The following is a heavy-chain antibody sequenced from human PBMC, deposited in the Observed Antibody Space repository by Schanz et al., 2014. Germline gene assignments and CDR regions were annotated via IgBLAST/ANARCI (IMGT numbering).Heavy chain of an antibody. J-gene: IGHJ3*02. V-gene: IGHV3-33*01. CDR1: GFTLSSYG. CDR3: ARDHDCVGSSNPFDI. CDR2: IWFDGTNK. D-gene: IGHD3-16*01. Sequence: QVQLVESGGGVVQPGSSLRLSCSASGFTLSSYGMHWVRQAPGKGLEWLAVIWFDGTNKYNANCVKGRFTIARDTSKNTFYLLLNSLRAEDTAVYCCARDHDCVGSSNPFDIWGQGTMVTVSS.